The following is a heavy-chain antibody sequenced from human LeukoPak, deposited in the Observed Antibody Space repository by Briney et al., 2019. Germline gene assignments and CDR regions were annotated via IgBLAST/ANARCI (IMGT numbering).Heavy chain of an antibody. CDR3: ARYYYNSSGYYYFDY. CDR2: IGSSG. CDR1: GFTFSDYY. J-gene: IGHJ4*02. D-gene: IGHD3-22*01. V-gene: IGHV3-11*01. Sequence: GGSLRLSCAASGFTFSDYYMSWIRQAPGKGLEWVSYIGSSGYYADSVKGRFTISRDNAKNSQYLQMNSLRAEDTAVYYCARYYYNSSGYYYFDYWGQGTLVTVSS.